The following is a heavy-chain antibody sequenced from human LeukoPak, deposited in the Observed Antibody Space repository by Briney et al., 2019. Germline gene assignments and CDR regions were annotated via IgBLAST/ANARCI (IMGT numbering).Heavy chain of an antibody. V-gene: IGHV3-74*01. J-gene: IGHJ4*02. Sequence: PGGSLRLSCAASGFIFSGYWMHWVRQAPGKGLVWLSRIKNDGSITSYADSVKGRFTISRDNAKNTLYLQMNSLRVEDTAVYYCVRGGIHLWWNFDYWGQGTLVTVSS. CDR1: GFIFSGYW. CDR3: VRGGIHLWWNFDY. D-gene: IGHD5-18*01. CDR2: IKNDGSIT.